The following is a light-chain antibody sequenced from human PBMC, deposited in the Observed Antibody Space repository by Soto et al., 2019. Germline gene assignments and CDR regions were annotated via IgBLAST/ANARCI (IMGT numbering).Light chain of an antibody. CDR2: DAS. CDR1: QSVRSY. Sequence: IVLTQSPATLSLSPGERATLSCRASQSVRSYLAWYQQKPGQAPRLLIYDASNRATGIPARFSGGGSGTDFTLTISRLEPEDFAVYYCQQYGSSHTFGQGTRLEIK. CDR3: QQYGSSHT. V-gene: IGKV3-11*01. J-gene: IGKJ5*01.